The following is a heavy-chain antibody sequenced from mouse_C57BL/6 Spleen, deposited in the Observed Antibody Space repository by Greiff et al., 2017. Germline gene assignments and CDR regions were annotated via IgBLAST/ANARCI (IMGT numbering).Heavy chain of an antibody. J-gene: IGHJ2*01. CDR3: ARDDGYY. Sequence: EVQLQQSGPELVKPGASVKISCKASGYTFTDYYMHWVKQSHGKSLEWIGDINPNNGGTSYNQKFKGKATLTVDKSSSTAYMSLRSLTSADSAVYDGARDDGYYWGQGTTLTVSS. CDR1: GYTFTDYY. CDR2: INPNNGGT. D-gene: IGHD2-3*01. V-gene: IGHV1-26*01.